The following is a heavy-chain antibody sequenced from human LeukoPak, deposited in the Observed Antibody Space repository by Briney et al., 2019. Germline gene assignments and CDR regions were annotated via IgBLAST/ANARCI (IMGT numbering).Heavy chain of an antibody. Sequence: PGGPLKLSCAASGFTFSTYGMHWLRQAPGKGLEWVAFIRYDGNNKYYADFVKGRFTISRDNSKNTLYLHMNSLRTEDTAVYYCAKIEGKYQLANVPDHWGQGTLVTVSS. V-gene: IGHV3-30*02. CDR2: IRYDGNNK. D-gene: IGHD2-2*01. CDR1: GFTFSTYG. J-gene: IGHJ4*02. CDR3: AKIEGKYQLANVPDH.